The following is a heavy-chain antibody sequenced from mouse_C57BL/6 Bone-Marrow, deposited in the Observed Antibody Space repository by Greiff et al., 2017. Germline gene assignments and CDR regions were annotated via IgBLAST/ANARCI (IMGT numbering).Heavy chain of an antibody. CDR1: GYAFSSSW. CDR3: ASPIYDCYYGYFDV. V-gene: IGHV1-82*01. J-gene: IGHJ1*03. Sequence: QVQLQQSGPELVKPGASVKISCKASGYAFSSSWMNWVKQRPGKGLEWIGRIYPGDGDTNYNGKFKGKATLTADKSSSTAYMQLSSLTSEDSAVYFCASPIYDCYYGYFDVWGTGTTVTVSS. CDR2: IYPGDGDT. D-gene: IGHD2-3*01.